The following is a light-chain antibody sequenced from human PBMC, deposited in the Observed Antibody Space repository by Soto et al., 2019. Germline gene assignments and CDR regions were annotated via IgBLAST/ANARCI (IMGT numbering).Light chain of an antibody. Sequence: QSALTQPASVSGSPGQSITISCTGTSSDVGGYNYVSWYQQHPGKAPKLMIYEVSNRPSGVSNRFSVSKSGNTASLTISGLQAEDEADYYCISYTSSSTNVFGTGTKVTVL. V-gene: IGLV2-14*01. J-gene: IGLJ1*01. CDR2: EVS. CDR3: ISYTSSSTNV. CDR1: SSDVGGYNY.